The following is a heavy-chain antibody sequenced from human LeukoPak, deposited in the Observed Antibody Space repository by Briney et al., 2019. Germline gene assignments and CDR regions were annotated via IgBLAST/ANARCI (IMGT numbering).Heavy chain of an antibody. J-gene: IGHJ4*02. V-gene: IGHV3-23*01. CDR1: GITFSNYA. Sequence: GGSLRLSCAAPGITFSNYAMTWVRQAPGKGLEWVSGIGGSGGSTYYADSVKGRFTISRDNSKNTLYLQMNSLRAEDTAVYYCAKTMGSIFSPFDDWGQGTLVTVSS. CDR2: IGGSGGST. D-gene: IGHD3-3*01. CDR3: AKTMGSIFSPFDD.